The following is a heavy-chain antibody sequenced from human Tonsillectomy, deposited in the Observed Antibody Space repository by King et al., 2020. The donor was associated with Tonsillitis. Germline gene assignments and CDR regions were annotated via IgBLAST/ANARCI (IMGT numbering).Heavy chain of an antibody. D-gene: IGHD6-19*01. Sequence: LQLQESGPGLVKPSETLSLTCTVSGGSISSYYWSWIRQPPGKGLEWIGYIYYSGSTNYNPSLKSRVTISVDTSKNQFSPKLSSVTAADTAVYYCARGAVAGPDAFDIWGQGTMVTVSS. CDR2: IYYSGST. CDR1: GGSISSYY. CDR3: ARGAVAGPDAFDI. V-gene: IGHV4-59*01. J-gene: IGHJ3*02.